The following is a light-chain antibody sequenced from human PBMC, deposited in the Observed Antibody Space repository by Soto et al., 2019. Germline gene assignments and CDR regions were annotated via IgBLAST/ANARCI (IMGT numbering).Light chain of an antibody. V-gene: IGKV3D-15*01. CDR3: QQYNNWLLLT. J-gene: IGKJ4*01. CDR1: QSVSRN. Sequence: EIVMTQSPSPLSVSPGERATLSCRASQSVSRNLAWYQQKPGQAPRLLIYGASTSATGIPARFSGSGSWTEFTLTISILQSEDFAVYYCQQYNNWLLLTFGGGTKVDIK. CDR2: GAS.